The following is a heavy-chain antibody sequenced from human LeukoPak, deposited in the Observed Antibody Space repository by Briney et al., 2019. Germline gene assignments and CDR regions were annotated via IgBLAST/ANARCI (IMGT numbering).Heavy chain of an antibody. CDR1: GFTFINSA. V-gene: IGHV1-58*02. D-gene: IGHD5/OR15-5a*01. Sequence: ASVKVSCKASGFTFINSAMQWVRQARGQRLEWIGWIVVGSGNANYAQEFQERVTITRDLSTSTAYMELSSLRAEDTAVYYCAADDLSTGYWGQGTQVTVSS. CDR3: AADDLSTGY. J-gene: IGHJ4*02. CDR2: IVVGSGNA.